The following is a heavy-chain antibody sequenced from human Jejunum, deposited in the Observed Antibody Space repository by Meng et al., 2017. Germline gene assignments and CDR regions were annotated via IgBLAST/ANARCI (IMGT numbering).Heavy chain of an antibody. V-gene: IGHV4-38-2*02. CDR1: GDSSSPTYY. Sequence: SETLSLTCTVSGDSSSPTYYWGWISQSPGKGREWIARVDHSGTNYYNPSLQTRVSISVDTSKNQLSLNLKSVTATDTAIYFCARDRNHVNWFFYWGQGTLVTVSS. CDR3: ARDRNHVNWFFY. CDR2: VDHSGTN. D-gene: IGHD2/OR15-2a*01. J-gene: IGHJ5*01.